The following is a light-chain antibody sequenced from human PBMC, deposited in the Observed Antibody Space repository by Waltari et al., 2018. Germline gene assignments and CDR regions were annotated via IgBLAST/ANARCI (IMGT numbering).Light chain of an antibody. CDR2: TAS. Sequence: DIQMTQSPSSLSASVGDRVTITCRASQSVRSWLAWYQRKPGKVPKLLIYTASSLHSGVPSRFSGSGSGTDFTLTISSLQPEDFAVYVCQQYNSAPYSFGQGTKVEIK. J-gene: IGKJ2*03. CDR1: QSVRSW. V-gene: IGKV1-12*01. CDR3: QQYNSAPYS.